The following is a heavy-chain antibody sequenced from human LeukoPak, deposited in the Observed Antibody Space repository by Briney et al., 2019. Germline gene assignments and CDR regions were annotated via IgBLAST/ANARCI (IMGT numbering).Heavy chain of an antibody. CDR1: GFTFSSYS. CDR3: ASVRYDSSGSDY. V-gene: IGHV3-21*01. Sequence: GGSLRLSCAASGFTFSSYSMNWVRQAPGKGLEWVSSISSSSYIYYADSVKGRFTISRDNAKNSLYLQMNSLRAEDTAVYYCASVRYDSSGSDYWGQGTLVTVSS. D-gene: IGHD3-22*01. CDR2: ISSSSYI. J-gene: IGHJ4*02.